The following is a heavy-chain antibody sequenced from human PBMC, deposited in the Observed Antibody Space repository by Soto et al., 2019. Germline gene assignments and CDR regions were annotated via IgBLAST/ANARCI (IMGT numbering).Heavy chain of an antibody. CDR3: ARSREFDY. CDR1: GGSISNYY. V-gene: IGHV4-4*07. J-gene: IGHJ4*02. Sequence: SETLSLTCTVSGGSISNYYWTWIRQPAGKGLEWIGRMYTSGSTNHNPSLKSRVTISIDVSKNQFSLSLRSLTAADTAVYYCARSREFDYWSQGTLVTVSS. CDR2: MYTSGST.